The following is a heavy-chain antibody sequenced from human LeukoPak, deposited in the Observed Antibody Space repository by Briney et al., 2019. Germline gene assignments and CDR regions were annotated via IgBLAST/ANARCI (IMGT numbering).Heavy chain of an antibody. V-gene: IGHV3-53*01. CDR1: GFTVSSDY. CDR3: ARILKDYYGSGSYYTLPLYYYYYMDV. Sequence: PGGSLRLSCAASGFTVSSDYMSWVRQAPGKGLEWVSVIYSGGSTYYADSVKGRFTISRDNSKNTLYLQMNSLRAEDTAVYYCARILKDYYGSGSYYTLPLYYYYYMDVWGKGTTVTVSS. D-gene: IGHD3-10*01. CDR2: IYSGGST. J-gene: IGHJ6*03.